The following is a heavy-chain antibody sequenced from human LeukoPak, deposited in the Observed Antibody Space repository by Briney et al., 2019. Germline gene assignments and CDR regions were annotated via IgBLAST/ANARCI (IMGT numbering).Heavy chain of an antibody. D-gene: IGHD1-7*01. CDR1: GFTVNSDF. Sequence: GGSLTLSCAASGFTVNSDFMSWVRQAPGKGLEWISVIYSAGNTYYADSAKDRFTISRDNSKNTVYLQMNSLRAEDTAVYYCARDVNYDHHYWGQGTLVTVSS. CDR3: ARDVNYDHHY. J-gene: IGHJ4*02. V-gene: IGHV3-66*01. CDR2: IYSAGNT.